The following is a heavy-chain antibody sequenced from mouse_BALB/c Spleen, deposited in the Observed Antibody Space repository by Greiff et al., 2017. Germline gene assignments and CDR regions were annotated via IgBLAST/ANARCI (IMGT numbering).Heavy chain of an antibody. Sequence: VQLKESGGGLVKPGGSLKLSCAASGFTFSSYAMSWVRQTPEKRLEWVASISSGGSTYYPDSVKGRFTISRDNARNILYLQMSSLRSEDTAMYYCARGLDGYYPAWFAYWGQGTLVTVSA. CDR1: GFTFSSYA. V-gene: IGHV5-6-5*01. J-gene: IGHJ3*01. CDR3: ARGLDGYYPAWFAY. CDR2: ISSGGST. D-gene: IGHD2-3*01.